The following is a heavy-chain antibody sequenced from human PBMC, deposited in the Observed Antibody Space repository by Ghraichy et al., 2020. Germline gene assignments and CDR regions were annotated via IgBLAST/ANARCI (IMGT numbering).Heavy chain of an antibody. D-gene: IGHD6-13*01. J-gene: IGHJ5*02. CDR3: ARDAAVGVSRWFDP. CDR2: IGGDAIGT. V-gene: IGHV3-23*01. Sequence: GGSLRLSCTTSGFIFSDYAMSWVRQAPGKGLEWVSIIGGDAIGTYYADSVKGRFTISRDNSKNALYLQLNSLRAEDTALYYCARDAAVGVSRWFDPWGQGTLVTVSS. CDR1: GFIFSDYA.